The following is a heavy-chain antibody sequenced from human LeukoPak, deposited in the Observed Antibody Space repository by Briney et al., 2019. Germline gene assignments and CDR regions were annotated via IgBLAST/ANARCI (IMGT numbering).Heavy chain of an antibody. CDR1: GFTFSDYY. V-gene: IGHV3-11*01. Sequence: GGSLRLSCAASGFTFSDYYMSWIRQAPGKGLEWGSYISSSGSTIYYADSVKGRFTISRDNAKNSLYLQMNSLRAEDTAVYYCARDYVVAAAGSNGIDYWGQGTLVTVSS. D-gene: IGHD6-13*01. J-gene: IGHJ4*02. CDR3: ARDYVVAAAGSNGIDY. CDR2: ISSSGSTI.